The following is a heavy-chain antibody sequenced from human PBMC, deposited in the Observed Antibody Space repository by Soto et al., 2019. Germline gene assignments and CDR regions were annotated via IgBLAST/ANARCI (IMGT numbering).Heavy chain of an antibody. Sequence: PGGSLRLSCASSGFTFSSYSMNLVRQAPGKGLEWISYISSSSTTIYYADSVKGRFTISRDNAENSLHLQMNSLRVDDTAVYYCASRGGMVRGNYYGMDVWGQGTTVTVSS. D-gene: IGHD3-10*01. J-gene: IGHJ6*02. CDR3: ASRGGMVRGNYYGMDV. CDR1: GFTFSSYS. V-gene: IGHV3-48*01. CDR2: ISSSSTTI.